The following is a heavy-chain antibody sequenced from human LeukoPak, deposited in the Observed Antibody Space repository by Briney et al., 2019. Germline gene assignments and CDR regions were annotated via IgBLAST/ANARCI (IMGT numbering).Heavy chain of an antibody. V-gene: IGHV4-59*11. CDR2: IYYSGST. CDR1: GGSISSHY. J-gene: IGHJ5*02. D-gene: IGHD6-13*01. Sequence: SETLSLTCTVSGGSISSHYWSWTRQPPGKGLEWIGYIYYSGSTNYNPSLKSRVTISVDTSKNQFSLKLSSVTAADTAVYYCARVYIAAAGTGNWFDPWGQGTLVTVSS. CDR3: ARVYIAAAGTGNWFDP.